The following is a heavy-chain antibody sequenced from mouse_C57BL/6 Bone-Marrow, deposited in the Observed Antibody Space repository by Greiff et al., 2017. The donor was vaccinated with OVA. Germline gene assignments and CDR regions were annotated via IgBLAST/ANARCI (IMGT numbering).Heavy chain of an antibody. D-gene: IGHD6-1*01. V-gene: IGHV5-16*01. CDR3: AREPLEFDY. Sequence: EVQLVESEGGLVQPGSSMKLSCTASGFTFSDYYMAWVRQVPEKGLEWVANINYDGSSTYYLDSLKSRFIISRDNAKNILYLQMSSLKSEDTATYYCAREPLEFDYWGQGTTLTVSS. J-gene: IGHJ2*01. CDR1: GFTFSDYY. CDR2: INYDGSST.